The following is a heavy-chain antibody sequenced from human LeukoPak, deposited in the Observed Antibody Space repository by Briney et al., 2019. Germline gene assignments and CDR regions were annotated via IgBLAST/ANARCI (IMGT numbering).Heavy chain of an antibody. CDR3: AREYSRSSDY. CDR2: ISYDGSNK. D-gene: IGHD6-6*01. Sequence: GGSLRLSCAASGFTFSSYAVHWVRQAPGKGLEWVAFISYDGSNKYYADSVKGRFTISRDNSKNTLSLQMNSLRAEDTAIYYCAREYSRSSDYWGQGTLVTVSS. J-gene: IGHJ4*02. V-gene: IGHV3-30-3*01. CDR1: GFTFSSYA.